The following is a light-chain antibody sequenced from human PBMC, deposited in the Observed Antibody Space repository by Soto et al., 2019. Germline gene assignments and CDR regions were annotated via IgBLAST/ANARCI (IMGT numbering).Light chain of an antibody. CDR2: HAS. Sequence: AIQLPQSPSSLSASVGDRVTITCRASQGISSALAWYQQKPGKAPKLLISHASSLESGVPSRFSGSGSGTDFTLTISRLQPEDFATYHCQQWNTDPTFGGGTKVEIK. V-gene: IGKV1-13*02. J-gene: IGKJ4*01. CDR3: QQWNTDPT. CDR1: QGISSA.